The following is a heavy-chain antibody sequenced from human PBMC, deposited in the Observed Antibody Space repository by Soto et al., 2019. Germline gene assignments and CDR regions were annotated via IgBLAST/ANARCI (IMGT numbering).Heavy chain of an antibody. D-gene: IGHD3-16*02. J-gene: IGHJ4*02. CDR3: ARAYYDFLGGSYRFDY. CDR2: IKEDGSEK. Sequence: EVHLVESGGGLVQPGGSLRLSCAASGFTFSRYWMSWVRQAPGKGLEWVANIKEDGSEKKNVDSVKGRFTISRDNAKNSLYLQMNSLRAEDTAVYYCARAYYDFLGGSYRFDYWGQGALVTVSS. CDR1: GFTFSRYW. V-gene: IGHV3-7*01.